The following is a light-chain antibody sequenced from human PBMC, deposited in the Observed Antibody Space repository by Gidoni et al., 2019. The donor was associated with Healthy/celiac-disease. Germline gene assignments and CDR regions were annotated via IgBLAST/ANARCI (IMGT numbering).Light chain of an antibody. J-gene: IGKJ1*01. Sequence: DIVMTQSPDSLAVSLGERATINCKSSQSVLYSSNNQNYLAWYQQKPGQPPKLLIYWASTRESGVPDRFRGGGSGTDFTLTISSLQAEDVAVYYCQQYYSTPQTFGQXTKVEIK. CDR3: QQYYSTPQT. V-gene: IGKV4-1*01. CDR2: WAS. CDR1: QSVLYSSNNQNY.